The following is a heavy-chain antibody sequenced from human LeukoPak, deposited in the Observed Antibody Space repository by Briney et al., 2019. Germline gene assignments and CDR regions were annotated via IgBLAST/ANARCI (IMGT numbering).Heavy chain of an antibody. CDR2: ISSSGSTI. Sequence: PGGSLRLSCAASVFTFRDYYMRWIRQAPGKGLEWVSYISSSGSTIYYADSVKGRFTISRDNAKNSLYLQMNSLRAEDTAVYYCARRGYCSSTSCYLVDYWGQGTLVTVSS. CDR1: VFTFRDYY. J-gene: IGHJ4*02. D-gene: IGHD2-2*01. V-gene: IGHV3-11*01. CDR3: ARRGYCSSTSCYLVDY.